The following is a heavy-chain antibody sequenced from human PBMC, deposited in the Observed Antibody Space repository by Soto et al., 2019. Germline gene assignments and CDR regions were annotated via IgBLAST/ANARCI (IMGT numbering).Heavy chain of an antibody. CDR1: GGSISSGGYY. CDR3: ARGITMVRGDTYNWFDP. Sequence: SETLSLTCTVSGGSISSGGYYWSWIRQHPGKGLEWIGYIYYSGSTYYNPSLKSRVTISVDTSKNQFSLKLSSVTAADTAVYYCARGITMVRGDTYNWFDPWGQGTLVTVSS. D-gene: IGHD3-10*01. V-gene: IGHV4-31*03. J-gene: IGHJ5*02. CDR2: IYYSGST.